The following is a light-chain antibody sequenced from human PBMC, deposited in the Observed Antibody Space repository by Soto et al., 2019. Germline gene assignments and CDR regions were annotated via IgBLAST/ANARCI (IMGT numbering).Light chain of an antibody. CDR1: SSDVGTYNY. CDR3: SSYTSSSTRLV. V-gene: IGLV2-14*01. Sequence: QSVLIQPASVSGSPGQSITISCTGSSSDVGTYNYVSWYQQHPGKAPKLLIYDVSYRPSGVSNRFSASKSGNTASLTISGLQTEDEADYYCSSYTSSSTRLVFGTGTKVTVL. CDR2: DVS. J-gene: IGLJ1*01.